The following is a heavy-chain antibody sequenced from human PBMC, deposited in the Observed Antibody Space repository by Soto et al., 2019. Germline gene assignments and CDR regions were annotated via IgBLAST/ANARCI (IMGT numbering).Heavy chain of an antibody. J-gene: IGHJ4*02. V-gene: IGHV3-23*01. CDR1: GFTFSNYA. D-gene: IGHD6-13*01. CDR3: AKAFSWYDY. Sequence: GGSLRLSCEASGFTFSNYAMSWVRQAPGKGLEWVSGISGSGGSTYYADSVKGRFTISRDNSKNTLYLQMSSLRAEDTAVYYCAKAFSWYDYWGQGTLVTVSS. CDR2: ISGSGGST.